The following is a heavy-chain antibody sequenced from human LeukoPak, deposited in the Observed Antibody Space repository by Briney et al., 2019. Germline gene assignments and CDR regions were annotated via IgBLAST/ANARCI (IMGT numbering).Heavy chain of an antibody. CDR1: GFTFSSYW. CDR2: INSDGSST. CDR3: ARGGSYVWGSYRYYFDY. J-gene: IGHJ4*02. V-gene: IGHV3-74*01. Sequence: GGSLRLSCAASGFTFSSYWMHWVRQAPGKGLVWVSRINSDGSSTSYADSVKGRFTISRDNAKNTLYLQMNSLRAEDTAVYYCARGGSYVWGSYRYYFDYWGQGTLVTVSS. D-gene: IGHD3-16*02.